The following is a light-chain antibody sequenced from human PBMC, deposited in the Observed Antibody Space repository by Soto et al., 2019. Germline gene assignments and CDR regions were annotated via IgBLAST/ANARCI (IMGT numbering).Light chain of an antibody. CDR2: AAS. V-gene: IGKV3-15*01. CDR1: QTISRN. CDR3: QQRSNWPITWT. J-gene: IGKJ1*01. Sequence: IVLTQSPSTLSVPPGAKATLSCRASQTISRNLAWYQQRPGQAPRLLIYAASTRATGVPARFSGSGSGTEFTLTINSLQSEDFAVYCCQQRSNWPITWTFGQGTKVDI.